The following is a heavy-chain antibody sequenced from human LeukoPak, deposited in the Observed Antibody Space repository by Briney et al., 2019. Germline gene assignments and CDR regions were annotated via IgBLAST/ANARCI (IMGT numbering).Heavy chain of an antibody. CDR1: GFKFGDYS. V-gene: IGHV3-23*01. Sequence: SGGPLRLSCAASGFKFGDYSMHWVRQSPGKGLEWVSAISGSGGSTYYADSVKGRFTISRDNSKNTLYLQMNSLRAEDTAVYYCAKDSPILTGYYSNAFDIWGQGTMVTVSS. CDR2: ISGSGGST. D-gene: IGHD3-9*01. J-gene: IGHJ3*02. CDR3: AKDSPILTGYYSNAFDI.